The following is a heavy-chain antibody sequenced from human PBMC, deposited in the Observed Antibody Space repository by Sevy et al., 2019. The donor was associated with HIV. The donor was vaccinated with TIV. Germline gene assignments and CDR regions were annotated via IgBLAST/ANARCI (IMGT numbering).Heavy chain of an antibody. J-gene: IGHJ6*03. CDR1: GFSFDSYG. D-gene: IGHD3-22*01. CDR3: AKGGGGHYDPDEIAYYFYYYNMDV. CDR2: ISGSGTRT. Sequence: GGSLRLSRAVSGFSFDSYGMTWVRQAPGKGLEWVSAISGSGTRTYYADSVKGRFIISRDNSKNTLDLQMNSLRAEDTAIYYCAKGGGGHYDPDEIAYYFYYYNMDVWGKGTTVTVSS. V-gene: IGHV3-23*01.